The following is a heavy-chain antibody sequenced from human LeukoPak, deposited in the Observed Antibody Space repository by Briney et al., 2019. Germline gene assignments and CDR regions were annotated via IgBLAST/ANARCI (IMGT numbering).Heavy chain of an antibody. CDR2: ITSNGGST. D-gene: IGHD4-17*01. J-gene: IGHJ4*02. CDR3: PRGLNGPPGY. CDR1: GFTFSTSA. Sequence: GGSLRLSCAASGFTFSTSAMHWVRQAPGKGLEYVSGITSNGGSTYYANSVKGRFTISRDNSKNTLYLQMGSLGPEDMAVYYCPRGLNGPPGYWGQGTLVTVPS. V-gene: IGHV3-64*01.